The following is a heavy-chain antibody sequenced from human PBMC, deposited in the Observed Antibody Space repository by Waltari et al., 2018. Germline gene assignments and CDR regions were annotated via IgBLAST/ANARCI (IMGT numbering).Heavy chain of an antibody. Sequence: QVHLVESGGGVVQPGRSLRLSCAASGFTFRNYPMHWVRQAPGTGLECVALISFDGTKKYYADSVKGRFTISRDNSKNTVYLQMDSLRDEDTAVFYCARDSRRSGYSGQDWYFDLWGRGALVTVSS. V-gene: IGHV3-30*04. D-gene: IGHD5-12*01. CDR1: GFTFRNYP. J-gene: IGHJ2*01. CDR2: ISFDGTKK. CDR3: ARDSRRSGYSGQDWYFDL.